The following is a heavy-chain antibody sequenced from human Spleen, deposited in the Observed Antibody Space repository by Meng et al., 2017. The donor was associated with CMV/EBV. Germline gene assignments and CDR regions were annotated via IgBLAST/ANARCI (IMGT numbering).Heavy chain of an antibody. V-gene: IGHV3-21*01. CDR3: ARDPIFGVVIKNGMDV. D-gene: IGHD3-3*01. Sequence: GESLKISCVASGFTFISYALSWVRQTPGKGPEWVSSINPDSDYIYSADSLKGRFTISRDNAKNSLYLQMNSLRAEDTAVYYCARDPIFGVVIKNGMDVWGQGTTVTVSS. CDR2: INPDSDYI. J-gene: IGHJ6*02. CDR1: GFTFISYA.